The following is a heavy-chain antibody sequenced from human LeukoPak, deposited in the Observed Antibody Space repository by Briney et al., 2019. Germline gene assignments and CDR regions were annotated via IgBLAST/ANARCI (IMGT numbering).Heavy chain of an antibody. Sequence: SQTLSLTCTVSGGSISSGGYYWSWIRQHPGKGLEWIGYIYYSGSTYYNPSLKSRVTISVDTSKNQFSLKLSSVTAADTAVYYCARDHSYKQPSYAFDIWGQGTMVTVSS. D-gene: IGHD2-2*01. CDR3: ARDHSYKQPSYAFDI. V-gene: IGHV4-31*03. J-gene: IGHJ3*02. CDR2: IYYSGST. CDR1: GGSISSGGYY.